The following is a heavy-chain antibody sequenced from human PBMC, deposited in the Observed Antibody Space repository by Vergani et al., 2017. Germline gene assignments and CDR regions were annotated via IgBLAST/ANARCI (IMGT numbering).Heavy chain of an antibody. CDR1: GGSFSGYY. V-gene: IGHV4-34*01. CDR2: INHSGST. CDR3: ARGSGYKYSSSSIDY. J-gene: IGHJ4*02. Sequence: QVQLQQWGAGLLKPSETLSLTCAVYGGSFSGYYWSWIRQPPEKGLEWIGEINHSGSTNYNPSLKSRVTISVDTSKNQFSLKLSSVTAADTAVYYCARGSGYKYSSSSIDYWGQGTLVTVSS. D-gene: IGHD6-6*01.